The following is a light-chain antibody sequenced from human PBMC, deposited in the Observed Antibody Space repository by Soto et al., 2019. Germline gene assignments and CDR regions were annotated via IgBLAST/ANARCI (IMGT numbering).Light chain of an antibody. V-gene: IGKV1-5*03. CDR2: KAS. CDR1: QSISSW. Sequence: DIPMTQSPSTLSASVGDRVTITCRASQSISSWLAWYQQKPGKAPKLLIYKASSLESGVPSRFSGSGSGTEFTLTISSVQPDDFATYYCQQYNSYSYTFGQGTKLEIK. J-gene: IGKJ2*01. CDR3: QQYNSYSYT.